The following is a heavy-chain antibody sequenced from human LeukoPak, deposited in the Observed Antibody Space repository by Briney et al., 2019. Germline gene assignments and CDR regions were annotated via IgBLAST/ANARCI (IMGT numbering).Heavy chain of an antibody. Sequence: GGSLRLSCAASGFTFSSYAMSWVRQTPVKGLEWVSVISGSGGSTYYADSVKGRFTISRVNSKNTLYLQMNSLRVEDTALYYCASGITGTWGQGTLVIVSS. CDR1: GFTFSSYA. D-gene: IGHD1-20*01. J-gene: IGHJ5*02. V-gene: IGHV3-23*01. CDR2: ISGSGGST. CDR3: ASGITGT.